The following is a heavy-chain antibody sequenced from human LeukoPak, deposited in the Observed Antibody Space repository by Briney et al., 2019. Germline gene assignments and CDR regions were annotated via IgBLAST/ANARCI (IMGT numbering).Heavy chain of an antibody. V-gene: IGHV3-30*02. J-gene: IGHJ5*02. CDR1: GFTFSNYG. Sequence: GGSLRLSCAASGFTFSNYGMHWVRQAPGKGLEWLAFIRFDGTSKFYADSVKARFTISRDNSQNTVSLQMNSLRAEDTAVYYCAKEQYGDYDPLNWFDPWGQGTLVTVSS. CDR3: AKEQYGDYDPLNWFDP. D-gene: IGHD4-17*01. CDR2: IRFDGTSK.